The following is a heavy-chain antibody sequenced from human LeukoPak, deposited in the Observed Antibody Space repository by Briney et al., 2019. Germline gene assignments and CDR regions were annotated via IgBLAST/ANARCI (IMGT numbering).Heavy chain of an antibody. V-gene: IGHV5-51*01. CDR2: IYPGDSDT. D-gene: IGHD3-10*01. CDR3: ARRGSGSYAALNLFDY. J-gene: IGHJ4*02. Sequence: GEPLQISSNGSGYGFTSYWISWGRPMPGKGLEWMGIIYPGDSDTRYSPSFQGQVTISADKSISTAYLQWSSLTSSDTAMYYCARRGSGSYAALNLFDYWGQGTMVTVSS. CDR1: GYGFTSYW.